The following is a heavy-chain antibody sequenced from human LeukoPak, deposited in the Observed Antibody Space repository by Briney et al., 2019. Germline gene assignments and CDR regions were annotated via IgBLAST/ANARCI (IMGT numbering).Heavy chain of an antibody. V-gene: IGHV1-46*01. CDR2: INPSGGST. J-gene: IGHJ2*01. Sequence: ASVKVSCKASGYTFTSHYMHWVRQAPEQGLEWMGIINPSGGSTSYAQKFQGRVTMTRDMSTRTDYMELSSLRYEDTAVYYCARDLSSSWYGWYFDLWGRGTLVTVSS. D-gene: IGHD6-13*01. CDR1: GYTFTSHY. CDR3: ARDLSSSWYGWYFDL.